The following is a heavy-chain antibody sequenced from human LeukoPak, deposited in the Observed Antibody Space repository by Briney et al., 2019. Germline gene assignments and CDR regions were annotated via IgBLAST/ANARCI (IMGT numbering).Heavy chain of an antibody. J-gene: IGHJ3*02. CDR3: ASLRFLEWSNHDAFDI. Sequence: GGSLRLSCAASGFTFSSYEMNWVRQAPGKGLEWVSYISSSGSTIYYADSVKGRFTISRDNAKNSLYLQMNSLRAEDTAVYYCASLRFLEWSNHDAFDIWGQGTMVTVSS. D-gene: IGHD3-3*01. CDR2: ISSSGSTI. CDR1: GFTFSSYE. V-gene: IGHV3-48*03.